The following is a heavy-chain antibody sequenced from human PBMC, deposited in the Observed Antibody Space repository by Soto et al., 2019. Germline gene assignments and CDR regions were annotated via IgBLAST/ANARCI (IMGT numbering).Heavy chain of an antibody. D-gene: IGHD6-19*01. CDR3: ARRRIAVAGKTGFDY. J-gene: IGHJ4*02. CDR2: ISAYNGNT. Sequence: QVQLVQSGAEVKKPGASVKVSCKASGYTFTSYGISWVRQAPGQGLEWMGWISAYNGNTNYAQKLKGRVTMTTDTSTSTAYMALRSLRFDDTAVYYCARRRIAVAGKTGFDYWGQGTLVTVSS. V-gene: IGHV1-18*04. CDR1: GYTFTSYG.